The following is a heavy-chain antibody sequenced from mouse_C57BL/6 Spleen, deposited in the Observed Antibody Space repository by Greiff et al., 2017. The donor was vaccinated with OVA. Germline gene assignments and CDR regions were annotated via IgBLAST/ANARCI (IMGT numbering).Heavy chain of an antibody. V-gene: IGHV1-69*01. J-gene: IGHJ2*01. CDR3: ARSLDYDEVNDFDY. Sequence: QVQLQQPGAELVMPGASVKLSCKASGYTFTSYWMHWVKQRPGQGLEWIGEIDPSDSYTNYNQKFKGKSTLTVDKSSSTAYMQLSSLTSEDSAVYYCARSLDYDEVNDFDYWGQGTTLTVSS. CDR1: GYTFTSYW. CDR2: IDPSDSYT. D-gene: IGHD2-4*01.